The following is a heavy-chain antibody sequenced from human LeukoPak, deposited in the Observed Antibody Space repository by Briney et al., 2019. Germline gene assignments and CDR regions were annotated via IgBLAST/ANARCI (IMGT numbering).Heavy chain of an antibody. CDR2: ISSSSSYI. Sequence: PGGSLRLSCAASGFTFSSYSMNWVRQAPGKGLEWVSSISSSSSYIYYADSVKGRFTISRDNAKNSLYLQMNSPRAEDTAVYYCATTLGYCSGGSCYSEYYFDYWGQGTLVTVSS. D-gene: IGHD2-15*01. V-gene: IGHV3-21*01. CDR1: GFTFSSYS. J-gene: IGHJ4*02. CDR3: ATTLGYCSGGSCYSEYYFDY.